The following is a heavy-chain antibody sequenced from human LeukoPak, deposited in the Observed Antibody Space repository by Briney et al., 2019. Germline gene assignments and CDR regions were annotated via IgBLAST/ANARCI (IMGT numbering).Heavy chain of an antibody. CDR3: ARNHFEDY. Sequence: PGGSLRLSCAASGFTFSSYAMSWVRQAPGKGLEWVSYISTTTSTIYYADSVKGRFTISRDNAKNSLYLQMNSLRDEDTAVYYCARNHFEDYWGQGTLVTVSS. V-gene: IGHV3-48*02. CDR1: GFTFSSYA. D-gene: IGHD3-9*01. J-gene: IGHJ4*02. CDR2: ISTTTSTI.